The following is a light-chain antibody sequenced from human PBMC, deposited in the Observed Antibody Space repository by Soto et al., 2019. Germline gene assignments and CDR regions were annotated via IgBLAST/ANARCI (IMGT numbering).Light chain of an antibody. V-gene: IGKV1-5*03. CDR1: QSISNW. CDR3: QQYNSYPRT. CDR2: KAS. J-gene: IGKJ1*01. Sequence: DIQITQSPSTLSTSVGDRVTITCRASQSISNWLAWYQHKPGKAPKLLVFKASRLESGVPSRFSGSGSGTEFTLTISSLQPDDFATYYCQQYNSYPRTFGQGTKVEIK.